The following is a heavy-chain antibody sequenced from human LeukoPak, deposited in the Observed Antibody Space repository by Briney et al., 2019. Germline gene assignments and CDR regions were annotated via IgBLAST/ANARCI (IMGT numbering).Heavy chain of an antibody. CDR1: GFTFDGYA. J-gene: IGHJ4*01. CDR3: VRDNAYTFDY. V-gene: IGHV3-30*02. D-gene: IGHD5-24*01. CDR2: IRYDGSNK. Sequence: GGSLRLSCAASGFTFDGYAMHWVRQAPGKGLEWVAFIRYDGSNKYYADSVKGRFTISRDNAKSTLSLQMNSLRAEDTAIYYCVRDNAYTFDYWGQGTLVTVSS.